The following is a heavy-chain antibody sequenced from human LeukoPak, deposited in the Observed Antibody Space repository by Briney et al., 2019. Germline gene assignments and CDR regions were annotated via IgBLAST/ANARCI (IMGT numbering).Heavy chain of an antibody. Sequence: SETLSLTCTVSGGSISSYYWSWIRQPPGKGPEWIGYIYYSGSTNYNPSLKSRVTISVDTSKNQFSLKLSSVTAADTAVYYCARESRDAFDIWGQGTMVTVSS. CDR1: GGSISSYY. V-gene: IGHV4-59*01. CDR2: IYYSGST. J-gene: IGHJ3*02. CDR3: ARESRDAFDI.